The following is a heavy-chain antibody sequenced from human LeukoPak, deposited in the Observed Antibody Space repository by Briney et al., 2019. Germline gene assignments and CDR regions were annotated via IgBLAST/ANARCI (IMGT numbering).Heavy chain of an antibody. Sequence: GGVLRLAFAASGLSFSSYAMHWGRRAPGKGLEWVAVISYDGSNKYYSDSVKGRFTISRDNSKNPLYLQMNSLRAEDTAVYYCARAHYYDSSGYSNFDYWGQGPLVTVSS. CDR2: ISYDGSNK. D-gene: IGHD3-22*01. V-gene: IGHV3-30-3*01. CDR1: GLSFSSYA. J-gene: IGHJ4*02. CDR3: ARAHYYDSSGYSNFDY.